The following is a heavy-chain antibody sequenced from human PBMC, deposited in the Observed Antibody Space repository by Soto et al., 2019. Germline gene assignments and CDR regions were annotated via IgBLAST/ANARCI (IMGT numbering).Heavy chain of an antibody. CDR2: INAYNGNT. CDR3: ARDRGGYALDY. D-gene: IGHD3-10*01. V-gene: IGHV1-18*01. J-gene: IGHJ4*02. Sequence: QVQLVQSGAEVKKPGASVKVSCKASGYTFTSYGINWVRQAPGQGLEWMGWINAYNGNTNYAQKLQGRVTMTTDTSTSTASMELMGLRSDETDVYYFARDRGGYALDYWGQGTLVTVSS. CDR1: GYTFTSYG.